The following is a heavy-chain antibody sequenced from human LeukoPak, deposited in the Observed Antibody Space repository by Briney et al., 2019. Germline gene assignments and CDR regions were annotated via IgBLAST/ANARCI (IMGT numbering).Heavy chain of an antibody. CDR1: GFTFSSYA. CDR3: ARDSGYSVYMDV. V-gene: IGHV3-23*01. CDR2: ISGSGGST. J-gene: IGHJ6*03. Sequence: GGSLRLSCAASGFTFSSYAMSWVRQAPGKGLEWVSAISGSGGSTYYADSVKGRFTISRDNSKNTLYLQMNSLRAEDTAVYYCARDSGYSVYMDVWGKGTTVTVSS. D-gene: IGHD3-22*01.